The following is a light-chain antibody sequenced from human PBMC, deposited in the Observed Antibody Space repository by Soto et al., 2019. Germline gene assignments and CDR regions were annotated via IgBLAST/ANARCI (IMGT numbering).Light chain of an antibody. J-gene: IGLJ2*01. V-gene: IGLV2-14*01. CDR3: SSNTSSRTTWV. CDR1: SSDVGGYNY. CDR2: EVS. Sequence: QSALTQPASVSGSPGQSITISCTGTSSDVGGYNYVSWYQQHPGKAPKLMIYEVSNRPSGVSNRFSGSKSGNTASLTISGLQAEDEADYYCSSNTSSRTTWVFGGGTKLTVL.